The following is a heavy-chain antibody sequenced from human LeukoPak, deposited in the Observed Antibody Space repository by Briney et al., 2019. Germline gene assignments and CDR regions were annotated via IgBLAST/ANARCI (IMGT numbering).Heavy chain of an antibody. Sequence: GGSLRLSCAASGFIFSSNAMHWVRQAPGKGLEWVAFIRYDGSNKDYADSVKGRFTISRDNSKNTLYLQMNSLRLEDTAVYYCTKSRGSGSYLPPNYFDPWGQGTLVTVSS. CDR3: TKSRGSGSYLPPNYFDP. D-gene: IGHD3-10*01. CDR1: GFIFSSNA. V-gene: IGHV3-30*02. CDR2: IRYDGSNK. J-gene: IGHJ5*02.